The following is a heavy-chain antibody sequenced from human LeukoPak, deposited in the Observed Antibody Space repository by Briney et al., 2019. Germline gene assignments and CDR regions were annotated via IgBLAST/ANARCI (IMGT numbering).Heavy chain of an antibody. CDR1: GFTFIDYG. CDR2: ISERGGST. D-gene: IGHD3-10*01. J-gene: IGHJ4*02. V-gene: IGHV3-23*01. Sequence: PGGSLRLSCAASGFTFIDYGMSWVRQAPGKGLEWVSYISERGGSTTYADSVKGRFTISRDTSLNTLYLQMTSLRAEDTAVYFCAKRGIVIRGILVIGYHQEAYHYDYWGQGVLVTVSS. CDR3: AKRGIVIRGILVIGYHQEAYHYDY.